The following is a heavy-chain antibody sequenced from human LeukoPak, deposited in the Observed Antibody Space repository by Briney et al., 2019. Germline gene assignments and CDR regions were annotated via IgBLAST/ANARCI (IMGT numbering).Heavy chain of an antibody. CDR3: RIAAVGSDY. Sequence: GGSLRLSCAASGFTFSSHAMSWVRQTPGKGLESVSSITAYGDGTHYADSVKGRFTISRDNAKNTLYLQMNSLRAEDTAVYYCRIAAVGSDYWGQGTLVTVSS. D-gene: IGHD6-13*01. CDR2: ITAYGDGT. J-gene: IGHJ4*02. CDR1: GFTFSSHA. V-gene: IGHV3-23*01.